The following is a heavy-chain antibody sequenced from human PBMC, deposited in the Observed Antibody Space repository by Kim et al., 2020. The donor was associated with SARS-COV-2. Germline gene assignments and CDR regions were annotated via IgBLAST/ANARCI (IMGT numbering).Heavy chain of an antibody. CDR3: ARDLKEKNRGYYYYGMDV. J-gene: IGHJ6*02. CDR1: GFTFSSYA. CDR2: ISYDGSNK. V-gene: IGHV3-30*04. D-gene: IGHD2-21*01. Sequence: GGSLRLSCAASGFTFSSYAMHWVRQAPGKGLEWVAVISYDGSNKYYADSVKGRFTISRDNSKNTLYLQMNSLRAEDTAVYYCARDLKEKNRGYYYYGMDVWGQGTTVTVSS.